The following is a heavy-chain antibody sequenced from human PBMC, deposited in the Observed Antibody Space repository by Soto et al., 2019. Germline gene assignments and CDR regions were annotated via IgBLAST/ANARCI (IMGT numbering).Heavy chain of an antibody. J-gene: IGHJ3*02. CDR3: AKGGQGDYIWGSYRHGEDAFES. CDR2: ISGSGGST. CDR1: GFTFSSYA. Sequence: GGSLRLSCAASGFTFSSYAMSWVRQAPGKGLEWVSAISGSGGSTYYADSVKGRFTISRDNSKNTLYLQMNSLRAEDTAVYYCAKGGQGDYIWGSYRHGEDAFESWGQGTMVTVSS. V-gene: IGHV3-23*01. D-gene: IGHD3-16*02.